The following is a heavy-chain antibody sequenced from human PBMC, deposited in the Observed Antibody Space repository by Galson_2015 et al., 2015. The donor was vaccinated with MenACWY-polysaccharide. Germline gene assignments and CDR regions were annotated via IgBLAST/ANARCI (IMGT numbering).Heavy chain of an antibody. CDR2: IYYRSKSYN. V-gene: IGHV6-1*01. Sequence: CAISGDSVSSNSAAWNWIRQSPSRGLEWLGRIYYRSKSYNDYAVSVKGRITINPDTSKNQFSLQLNSVTPEDTAVYFCARGGSGSLAPNGNAFDVSGQGIMVIVSS. CDR1: GDSVSSNSAA. J-gene: IGHJ3*01. D-gene: IGHD3-22*01. CDR3: ARGGSGSLAPNGNAFDV.